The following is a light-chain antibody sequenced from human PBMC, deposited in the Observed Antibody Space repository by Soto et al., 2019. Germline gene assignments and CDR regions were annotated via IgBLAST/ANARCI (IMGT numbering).Light chain of an antibody. Sequence: DIQLTHSPSSLSASIGDKVNITCRASQDISSYLNWYLQKPGKAPELLIFTASSLQSGVPSRFSGSGSGTDFILTISSLQPEDFATYYCQQCYSFPRPFGLGTKVDNK. V-gene: IGKV1-39*01. CDR3: QQCYSFPRP. J-gene: IGKJ1*01. CDR1: QDISSY. CDR2: TAS.